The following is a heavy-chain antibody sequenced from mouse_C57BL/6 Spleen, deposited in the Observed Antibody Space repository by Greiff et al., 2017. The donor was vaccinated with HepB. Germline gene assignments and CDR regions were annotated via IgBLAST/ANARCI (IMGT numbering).Heavy chain of an antibody. V-gene: IGHV3-1*01. CDR3: ARDYDYDGFAY. Sequence: EVKLQESGPGMVKPSQSLSLTCTVTGYSITSGYDWHWIRHFPGNKLEWMGYISYSGSTNYNPSLKSRISITHDTSKNHFFLKLNSVTTEDTATYYCARDYDYDGFAYWGQGTLVTVSA. CDR1: GYSITSGYD. J-gene: IGHJ3*01. D-gene: IGHD2-4*01. CDR2: ISYSGST.